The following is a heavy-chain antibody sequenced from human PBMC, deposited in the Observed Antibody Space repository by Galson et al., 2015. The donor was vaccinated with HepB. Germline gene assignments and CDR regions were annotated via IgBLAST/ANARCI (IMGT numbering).Heavy chain of an antibody. CDR1: GFTFSRYS. Sequence: SLRLSCAASGFTFSRYSMNWVRQAPGKGLEWVSYISSSSSTIYYADSVKGRFTISRDNAKNSLYLQMNSLRAEDTAVYYCAREGWLVLQYAFDMWGQGTMVTVSS. J-gene: IGHJ3*02. V-gene: IGHV3-48*01. CDR3: AREGWLVLQYAFDM. D-gene: IGHD6-19*01. CDR2: ISSSSSTI.